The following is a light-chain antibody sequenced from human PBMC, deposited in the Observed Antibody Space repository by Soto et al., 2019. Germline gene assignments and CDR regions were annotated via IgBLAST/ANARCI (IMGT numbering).Light chain of an antibody. CDR2: AAS. V-gene: IGKV1-27*01. J-gene: IGKJ3*01. CDR1: QGIRNY. CDR3: PKYNSAPFT. Sequence: DIQMTQSPSSLSASVGDRVTITCRASQGIRNYLAWYQQKPGKVPKLLIYAASTLQSGDPSRFIGSGSGPDFTITISSLQPEDVAPSYCPKYNSAPFTFGPGTKVDIK.